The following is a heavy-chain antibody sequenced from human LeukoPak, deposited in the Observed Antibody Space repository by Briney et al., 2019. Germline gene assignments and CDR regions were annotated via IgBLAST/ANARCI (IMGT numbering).Heavy chain of an antibody. CDR2: INPNSGGT. V-gene: IGHV1-2*06. D-gene: IGHD3-10*01. J-gene: IGHJ4*02. Sequence: ASVKVSCKASGYTFTGYYMHWVRQAPGQGLEWMGRINPNSGGTNYVQKFQGRVTMTRDTSISTAYMELSRLRSDDTAVYYCARDFYYGSGSNWGQGTLVTVSS. CDR3: ARDFYYGSGSN. CDR1: GYTFTGYY.